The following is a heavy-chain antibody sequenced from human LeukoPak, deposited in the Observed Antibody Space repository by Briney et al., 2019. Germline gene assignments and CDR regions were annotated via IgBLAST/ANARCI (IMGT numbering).Heavy chain of an antibody. D-gene: IGHD1-26*01. J-gene: IGHJ2*01. CDR2: IYSGGST. CDR3: ARDGGYGSYVSPSNWYFDL. V-gene: IGHV3-53*01. Sequence: PGGSLRLSCAASGFTFSNNYMNWVRQAPGKGLEWVSVIYSGGSTDYAASVKGRFTISRDNSKNTLYLQRNNLRAEDTAVYDCARDGGYGSYVSPSNWYFDLWGRGTLVTVSS. CDR1: GFTFSNNY.